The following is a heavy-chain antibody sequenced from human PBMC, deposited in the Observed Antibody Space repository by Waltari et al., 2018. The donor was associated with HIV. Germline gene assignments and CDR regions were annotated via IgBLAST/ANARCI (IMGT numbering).Heavy chain of an antibody. Sequence: EVQLLESGGGLVQPGGSLRLPCAASGFTFRSYAMSWVGQAPGKGLEWVSAISGSGGSTYYADSVKGRFTISRDNSKNTLYLQMNSLRAEDTAVYYCAKDNWGGNYYYGMDVWGQGTTVTVSS. CDR3: AKDNWGGNYYYGMDV. V-gene: IGHV3-23*01. D-gene: IGHD7-27*01. CDR1: GFTFRSYA. J-gene: IGHJ6*02. CDR2: ISGSGGST.